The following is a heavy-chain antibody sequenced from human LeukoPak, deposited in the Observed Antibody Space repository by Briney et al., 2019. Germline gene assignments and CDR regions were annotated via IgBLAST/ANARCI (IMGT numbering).Heavy chain of an antibody. CDR3: ARDCYDSSGYYYNRMFVY. D-gene: IGHD3-22*01. CDR2: ISSSSSYI. J-gene: IGHJ4*02. Sequence: GGSLRLSCAASGFTFSSYSMNWVRQAPGKGLEWVSSISSSSSYIYYADSVKGRFTISRDNAKNSLYLQMNSLRAEDTAVYYCARDCYDSSGYYYNRMFVYWGQGTLVTVSS. CDR1: GFTFSSYS. V-gene: IGHV3-21*01.